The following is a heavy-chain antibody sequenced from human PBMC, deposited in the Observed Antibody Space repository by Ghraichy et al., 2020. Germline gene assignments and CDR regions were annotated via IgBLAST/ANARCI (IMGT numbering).Heavy chain of an antibody. CDR3: ARDRVRYFDH. D-gene: IGHD3-10*01. CDR2: ISYDGSNE. CDR1: GFTFSGYG. Sequence: GESLNISCAASGFTFSGYGMHWVRQAPGKGLEWVALISYDGSNEHYADSVKGRFTISRDNSKNTLYLQMSSLRAEDTAFYFCARDRVRYFDHWGQGTLVTVSS. J-gene: IGHJ4*02. V-gene: IGHV3-33*01.